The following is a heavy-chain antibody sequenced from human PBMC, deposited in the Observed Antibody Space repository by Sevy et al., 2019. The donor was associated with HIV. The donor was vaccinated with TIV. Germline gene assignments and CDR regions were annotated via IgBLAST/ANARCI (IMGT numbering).Heavy chain of an antibody. D-gene: IGHD2-21*01. Sequence: SETLSLTCAVYGGSFNNDYWTWIRQPPGKGLEWIGEVSRAGTTKYNPSLQSRTTVSLDTSTNQFSLKLTSVTAADTAMYYCARSVPSVLTGPVGLFFQVYSGWFDPWGQGIMVTVSS. CDR1: GGSFNNDY. J-gene: IGHJ5*02. CDR2: VSRAGTT. CDR3: ARSVPSVLTGPVGLFFQVYSGWFDP. V-gene: IGHV4-34*10.